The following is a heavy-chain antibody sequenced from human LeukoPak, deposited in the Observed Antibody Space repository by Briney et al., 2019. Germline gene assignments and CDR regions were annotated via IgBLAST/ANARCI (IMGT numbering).Heavy chain of an antibody. CDR2: SSSSGSTI. D-gene: IGHD4-17*01. CDR3: ARDGSVHGDFTQGFDY. J-gene: IGHJ4*02. V-gene: IGHV3-48*03. CDR1: GFTFSSYE. Sequence: GGSLRLSCAASGFTFSSYEMNWVRQAPGKGLEWVSYSSSSGSTIKYAESVKGRFTISRDNAKNSLYLQMNSLRAEDTAVYYRARDGSVHGDFTQGFDYWGQGTLVTVSS.